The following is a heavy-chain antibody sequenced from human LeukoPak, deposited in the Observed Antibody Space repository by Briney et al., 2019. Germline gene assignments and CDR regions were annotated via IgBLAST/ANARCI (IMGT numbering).Heavy chain of an antibody. CDR3: AKVRGYERAWDSDY. CDR2: ISYDGSNK. V-gene: IGHV3-30*18. Sequence: PGGSLRLSCAASGFTFSSYGMPWVRQAPGKGLEWVAVISYDGSNKYYADSVKGRFTISRDNSKNTLYLQMNSLRAEDTAVYYCAKVRGYERAWDSDYWGQGTLVTVSS. D-gene: IGHD5-12*01. CDR1: GFTFSSYG. J-gene: IGHJ4*02.